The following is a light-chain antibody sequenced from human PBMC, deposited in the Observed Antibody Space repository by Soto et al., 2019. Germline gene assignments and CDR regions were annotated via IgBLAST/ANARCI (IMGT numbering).Light chain of an antibody. CDR3: RQASTFPFS. CDR1: QDISTW. J-gene: IGKJ3*01. CDR2: AAS. V-gene: IGKV1-12*02. Sequence: DFQMTQSPASVSAAVGDRVTITCRASQDISTWLAWYQQKPGKAPKLLIYAASSLQRAVPSRFSGSGSGTDFTLTISSVQPEDSATYYCRQASTFPFSFGPGTEVDIK.